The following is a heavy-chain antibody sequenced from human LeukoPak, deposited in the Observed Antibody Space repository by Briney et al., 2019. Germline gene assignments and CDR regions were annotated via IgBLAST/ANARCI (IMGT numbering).Heavy chain of an antibody. Sequence: SETLPLTCTVSGGSISSYYWSWIRQPPGKGLEWIGYIYYSGSTNYNPSLKSRVTISVDTSKNQFSLKLSSVTAADTAVYYCARAKAAAGTSWFDPWGQGTLVTVSS. CDR2: IYYSGST. V-gene: IGHV4-59*01. CDR3: ARAKAAAGTSWFDP. CDR1: GGSISSYY. J-gene: IGHJ5*02. D-gene: IGHD6-13*01.